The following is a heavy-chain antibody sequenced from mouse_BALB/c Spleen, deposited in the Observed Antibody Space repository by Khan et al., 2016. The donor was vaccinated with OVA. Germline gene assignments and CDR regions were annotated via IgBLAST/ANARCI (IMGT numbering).Heavy chain of an antibody. V-gene: IGHV5-9-3*01. CDR2: ISSGGSDT. Sequence: DVQLVESGGGLVKPGGSLKLSCAASGFTFSSYAMSWVRQTPEKRLEWFATISSGGSDTYYPDSVKGRFTISRDNANNTLYLQMSSLRSEDTAMYYCARLYAMDYWGQGTSVTVSS. CDR1: GFTFSSYA. J-gene: IGHJ4*01. CDR3: ARLYAMDY.